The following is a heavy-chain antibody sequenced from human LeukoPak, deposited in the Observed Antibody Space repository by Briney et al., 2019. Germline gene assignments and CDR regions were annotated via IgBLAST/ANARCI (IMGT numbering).Heavy chain of an antibody. CDR2: ISSSSSYI. V-gene: IGHV3-21*01. CDR1: GFTFSSYS. D-gene: IGHD6-13*01. CDR3: ASGVSWAEAGTFPY. Sequence: GGSLRLSCAASGFTFSSYSMNWVRQAPGKGLEWVSSISSSSSYIYYADSVKGRFTISRDNAKNSLYLQMNSLRAEDTAVYYCASGVSWAEAGTFPYWGQGTLVTVSS. J-gene: IGHJ4*02.